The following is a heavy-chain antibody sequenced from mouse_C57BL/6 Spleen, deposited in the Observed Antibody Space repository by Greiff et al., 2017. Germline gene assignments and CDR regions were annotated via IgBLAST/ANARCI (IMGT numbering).Heavy chain of an antibody. J-gene: IGHJ2*01. CDR1: GYTFTSHW. CDR2: IDPNSGGT. D-gene: IGHD2-4*01. CDR3: ARPYGDYDGGFDY. Sequence: QVQLQQSGAELVKPGASVKLSCKASGYTFTSHWMHWVKQRPGRGLEWIGRIDPNSGGTKYNEKFKSKATLTVDKPSSTAYMQLSSLTSEDSAVXYCARPYGDYDGGFDYWGQGTTLTVSS. V-gene: IGHV1-72*01.